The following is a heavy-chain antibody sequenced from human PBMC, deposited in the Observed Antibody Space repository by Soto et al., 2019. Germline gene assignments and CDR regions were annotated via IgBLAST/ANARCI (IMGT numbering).Heavy chain of an antibody. J-gene: IGHJ4*02. Sequence: SETLSLTCTVSGGSISSGGYYWSWIRQHPGKGLEWIGYIYYSGSTYYNPSLKSRVTISVDTSKNQFSLKLSSVTAADTAVYYCARDRVDILTGYYEDYWGQGTLVTVSS. D-gene: IGHD3-9*01. CDR1: GGSISSGGYY. CDR3: ARDRVDILTGYYEDY. CDR2: IYYSGST. V-gene: IGHV4-31*03.